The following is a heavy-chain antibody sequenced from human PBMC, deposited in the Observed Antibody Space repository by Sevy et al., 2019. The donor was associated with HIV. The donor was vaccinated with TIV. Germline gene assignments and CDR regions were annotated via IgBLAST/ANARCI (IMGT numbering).Heavy chain of an antibody. V-gene: IGHV5-51*01. CDR2: IYPEDSDT. CDR3: ERHGYCSDSTCYPYYYYGMEV. CDR1: GDSFSRYW. Sequence: GESLKISCKGSGDSFSRYWIAWVRQMPGKGLEWMVIIYPEDSDTRYSPSFQGQVAISADKSLNTAYMQWSSLKASETAMYYYERHGYCSDSTCYPYYYYGMEVWGQGTAVTVSS. D-gene: IGHD2-2*03. J-gene: IGHJ6*02.